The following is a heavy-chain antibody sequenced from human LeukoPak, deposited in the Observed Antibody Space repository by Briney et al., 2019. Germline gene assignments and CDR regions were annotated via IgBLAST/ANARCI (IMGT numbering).Heavy chain of an antibody. CDR1: GYTFTSYG. D-gene: IGHD6-13*01. CDR3: ARDRTVAAAGFDY. Sequence: SVKVSCKASGYTFTSYGISWVRQAPGQGLEWMGGIIPIFGTANYAQKFQGRVTITADESTSTAYMELSSLRSEDTAVYDCARDRTVAAAGFDYWGQGTLVTVPS. J-gene: IGHJ4*02. V-gene: IGHV1-69*13. CDR2: IIPIFGTA.